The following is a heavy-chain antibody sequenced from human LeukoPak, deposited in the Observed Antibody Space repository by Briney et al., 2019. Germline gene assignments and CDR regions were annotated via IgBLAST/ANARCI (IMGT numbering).Heavy chain of an antibody. CDR3: ARAVWDSSGHLFDY. J-gene: IGHJ4*02. D-gene: IGHD3-22*01. Sequence: GGSLRLSCAASGFTFDDYGMSWVRQAPGEGLEWVSGINWNGGSAGYADSVKGRFTISRDNAKNTLHLQMNSLRAEDTAVYYCARAVWDSSGHLFDYWGQGTLVTVSS. V-gene: IGHV3-20*04. CDR1: GFTFDDYG. CDR2: INWNGGSA.